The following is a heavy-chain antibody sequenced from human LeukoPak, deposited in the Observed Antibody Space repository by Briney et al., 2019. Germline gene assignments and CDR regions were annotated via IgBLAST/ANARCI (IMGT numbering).Heavy chain of an antibody. J-gene: IGHJ4*02. V-gene: IGHV4-59*01. CDR3: ARAYRPLIDLDY. CDR1: GGSISSYY. CDR2: IYYSGST. Sequence: PPETLSLTCTVSGGSISSYYWSWIRQPPGKGLEWIGYIYYSGSTNYNPSLKSRVTISVDTSKNQFSLKLSSVTAADTAVYYCARAYRPLIDLDYWGQGTLVTVSS. D-gene: IGHD1-26*01.